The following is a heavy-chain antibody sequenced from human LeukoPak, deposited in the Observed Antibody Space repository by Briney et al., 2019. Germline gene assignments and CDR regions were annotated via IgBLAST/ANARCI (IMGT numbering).Heavy chain of an antibody. J-gene: IGHJ4*02. D-gene: IGHD7-27*01. CDR3: ARGPPNWGYDY. V-gene: IGHV1-8*01. CDR2: MSPNSGDT. Sequence: ASVKVSCKASGYTFTSYDFNWVRQAPGQRPEWMGWMSPNSGDTGYAQKFQDRVTMTRNTSISTAYMELSSLRSDDTAVYYCARGPPNWGYDYWGPGTLVTVSS. CDR1: GYTFTSYD.